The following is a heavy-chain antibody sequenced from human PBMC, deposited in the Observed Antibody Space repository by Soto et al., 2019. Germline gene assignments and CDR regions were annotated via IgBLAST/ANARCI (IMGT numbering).Heavy chain of an antibody. CDR1: GFTFGEYA. V-gene: IGHV3-49*03. J-gene: IGHJ4*02. CDR3: ARASWDRVRGVKEFDY. CDR2: IRSKAYGGTT. D-gene: IGHD3-10*01. Sequence: GGSLRLSCTASGFTFGEYAMRWFRQAPGKGLEWVGFIRSKAYGGTTEYAASVKGRFTISRDDSKSIAYLQMNSLKTEDTAVYYCARASWDRVRGVKEFDYWGQGTLVTVSS.